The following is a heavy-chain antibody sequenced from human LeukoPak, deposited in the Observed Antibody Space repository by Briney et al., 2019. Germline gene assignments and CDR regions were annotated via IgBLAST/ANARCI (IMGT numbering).Heavy chain of an antibody. V-gene: IGHV3-30*02. D-gene: IGHD5-24*01. J-gene: IGHJ4*02. CDR3: AKDAGDGYTKDS. Sequence: GGSLGLSCAASGFTFSSYWMSWVRQAPGKGLDWVTFIRYTGSNKYYADSVKGRFTISRDNSKNTLYLQMDSLRAEDTAVYYCAKDAGDGYTKDSWGQGTLVTVSS. CDR2: IRYTGSNK. CDR1: GFTFSSYW.